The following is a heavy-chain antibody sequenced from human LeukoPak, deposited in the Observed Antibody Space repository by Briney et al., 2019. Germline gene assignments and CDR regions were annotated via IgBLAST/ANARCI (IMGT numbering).Heavy chain of an antibody. J-gene: IGHJ4*02. Sequence: GGSLRLSCAASGFSLSSYGMHWVRQAPGKGLEWVAFTRYDGSNEYYVDSAKGRFTISRDNSKNTLYLQMNSLRAEDTAVYYCAKLVGTTKFDYWGQGTLATVSS. CDR1: GFSLSSYG. D-gene: IGHD1-26*01. V-gene: IGHV3-30*02. CDR3: AKLVGTTKFDY. CDR2: TRYDGSNE.